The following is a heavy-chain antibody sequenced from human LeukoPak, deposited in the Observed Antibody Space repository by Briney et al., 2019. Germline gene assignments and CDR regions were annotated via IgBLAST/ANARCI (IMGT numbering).Heavy chain of an antibody. CDR3: ATQGNWNFDY. V-gene: IGHV3-7*05. CDR1: GLSFSRYW. Sequence: GGSLRLSCAASGLSFSRYWMSWVRQAPGKGLEWVASIKPDASAKHYVDSVKGRFTISRDNAKNSLYLQMNSLRAEDTAVYYCATQGNWNFDYWGQGTLVTVSS. D-gene: IGHD1-1*01. CDR2: IKPDASAK. J-gene: IGHJ4*02.